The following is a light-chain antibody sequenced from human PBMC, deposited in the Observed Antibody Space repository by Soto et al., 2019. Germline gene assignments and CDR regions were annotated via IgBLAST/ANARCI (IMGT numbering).Light chain of an antibody. J-gene: IGKJ1*01. CDR1: QAISHF. Sequence: DIQMTQSPSSLSASIGDRVTITCRARQAISHFLAWFQQKPGKAPKSLIYATSTLHNGVSSNFSGSGSGTDFTLTISSLQPEDFATYYCQQYNYYPWTFGQGTKVEIK. V-gene: IGKV1-16*02. CDR3: QQYNYYPWT. CDR2: ATS.